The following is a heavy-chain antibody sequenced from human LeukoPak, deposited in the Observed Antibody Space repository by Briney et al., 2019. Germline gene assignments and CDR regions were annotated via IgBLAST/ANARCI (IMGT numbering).Heavy chain of an antibody. Sequence: ASVKVSCKASGYAFTSYDINWLRQATGQGLEWMGWMNPNSGNTGYAQKFQGRVTMTRNTSISTAYMELSSLRSEDTVVYYCARGWGFGYSSGWDYFDYWGQGTVVTVSS. CDR3: ARGWGFGYSSGWDYFDY. CDR2: MNPNSGNT. J-gene: IGHJ4*02. CDR1: GYAFTSYD. D-gene: IGHD6-19*01. V-gene: IGHV1-8*01.